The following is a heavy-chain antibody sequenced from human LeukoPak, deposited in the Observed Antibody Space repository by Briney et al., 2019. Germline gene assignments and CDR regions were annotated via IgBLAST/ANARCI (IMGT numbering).Heavy chain of an antibody. D-gene: IGHD3-22*01. CDR1: GFTFSAYS. J-gene: IGHJ5*02. V-gene: IGHV3-48*01. CDR2: ISSSSTTI. CDR3: ARVRRYYDASGYEVFWFDP. Sequence: GGSLRLSCVASGFTFSAYSINWVRQAPGKGLEWVSYISSSSTTIYYADAVKGRFTISRDNAKNSLYLQMNSLRAEDTAVYYCARVRRYYDASGYEVFWFDPWGQGTLVTVSS.